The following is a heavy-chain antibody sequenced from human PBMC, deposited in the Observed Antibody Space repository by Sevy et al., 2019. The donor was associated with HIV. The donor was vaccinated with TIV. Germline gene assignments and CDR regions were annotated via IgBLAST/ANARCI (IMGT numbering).Heavy chain of an antibody. CDR3: SRESGSDWYVDH. V-gene: IGHV3-33*01. D-gene: IGHD2-21*02. CDR1: GFTFSNFG. CDR2: IFSDGTTK. J-gene: IGHJ4*02. Sequence: GGSLRLSCAASGFTFSNFGMHWVHQAAGKGLEWVAAIFSDGTTKYYGDSLKGRVTISRDKSKNTLYLQMSRVTGDDTAVYYCSRESGSDWYVDHWGQGTLVTVSS.